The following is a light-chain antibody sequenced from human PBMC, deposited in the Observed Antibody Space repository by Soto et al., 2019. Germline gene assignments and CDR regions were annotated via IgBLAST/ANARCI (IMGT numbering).Light chain of an antibody. J-gene: IGLJ2*01. CDR2: DVS. CDR3: SSYTSSSTPV. V-gene: IGLV2-14*01. CDR1: SSDVGGYNY. Sequence: QPASVSGSPGQSITISCTGTSSDVGGYNYVSWYQQHPGKAPKLMIYDVSNRPSGVSNRFSGSKSSNTASLTISGLQAEDDADYYCSSYTSSSTPVFGGGTKLTVL.